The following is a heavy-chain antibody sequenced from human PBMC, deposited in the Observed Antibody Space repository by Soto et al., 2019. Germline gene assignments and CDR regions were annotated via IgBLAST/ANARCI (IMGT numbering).Heavy chain of an antibody. D-gene: IGHD6-13*01. Sequence: QITLEESGPSLVKPTQTLTLTCTFSGFSLKNSGVGVSWIRQPPGKALEWRALIYWNDDKRYSPTLKNRININKDTSKNQVVLTRTNMDTVDTGTDYCAHRRGIAAIATFDYWGQGMLVAVSS. V-gene: IGHV2-5*01. J-gene: IGHJ4*02. CDR1: GFSLKNSGVG. CDR2: IYWNDDK. CDR3: AHRRGIAAIATFDY.